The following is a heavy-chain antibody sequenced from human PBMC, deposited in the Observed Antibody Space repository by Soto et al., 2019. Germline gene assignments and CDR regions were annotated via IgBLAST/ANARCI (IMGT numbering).Heavy chain of an antibody. J-gene: IGHJ5*02. CDR1: GDSVSSNSAA. Sequence: PSQTLSLTCAISGDSVSSNSAAWNWIRQSPSRGLEWLGRTYYRSKWYNDYAVSVKSRITINPDTSKNQFSLQLNSVTPEDTAVYYCARGGGYCSGGSCYDWFDPSGQGTLVTVSS. D-gene: IGHD2-15*01. V-gene: IGHV6-1*01. CDR3: ARGGGYCSGGSCYDWFDP. CDR2: TYYRSKWYN.